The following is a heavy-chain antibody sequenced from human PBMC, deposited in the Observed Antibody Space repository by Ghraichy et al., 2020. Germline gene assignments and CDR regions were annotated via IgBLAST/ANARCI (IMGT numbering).Heavy chain of an antibody. Sequence: SLRLSCAASGFTFDDYAMHWVRQAPGKGLEWVSGISWNSGSIGYADSVKGRFTISRDNAKNSLYLQMNSLRAEDTALYYCAKDKVMYSSSSGFDYWGQGTLVTVSS. V-gene: IGHV3-9*01. CDR3: AKDKVMYSSSSGFDY. J-gene: IGHJ4*02. D-gene: IGHD6-6*01. CDR1: GFTFDDYA. CDR2: ISWNSGSI.